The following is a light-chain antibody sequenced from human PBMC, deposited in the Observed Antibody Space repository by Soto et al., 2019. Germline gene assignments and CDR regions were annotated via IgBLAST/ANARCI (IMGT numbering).Light chain of an antibody. J-gene: IGLJ2*01. CDR2: DVS. CDR3: SSYTSSTIPV. V-gene: IGLV2-14*01. CDR1: SSDVGGYNY. Sequence: QSVLTQPASVSGSPGQSITISCTGTSSDVGGYNYVSWYQQHPGKAPKLLISDVSNRPSGVSNRFSGSKSGNTASLTISGLQVEDEADYYCSSYTSSTIPVFGGGTQLTVL.